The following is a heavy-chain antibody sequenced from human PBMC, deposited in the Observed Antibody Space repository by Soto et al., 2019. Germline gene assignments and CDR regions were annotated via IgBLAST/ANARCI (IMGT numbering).Heavy chain of an antibody. CDR3: AKDTADYDFWSSPGHMDV. D-gene: IGHD3-3*01. CDR1: GFTFSSYG. Sequence: GGSLRPSCAASGFTFSSYGMHWVRQAPGKGLEWVAVISYDGSNKYYADSVKGRFTISRDNSKNTLYLQMNSLRAEDTAVYYCAKDTADYDFWSSPGHMDVWGKGTTVTVSS. V-gene: IGHV3-30*18. J-gene: IGHJ6*03. CDR2: ISYDGSNK.